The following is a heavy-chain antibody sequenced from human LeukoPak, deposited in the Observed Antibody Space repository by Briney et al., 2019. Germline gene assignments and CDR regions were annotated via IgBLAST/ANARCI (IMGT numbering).Heavy chain of an antibody. CDR1: GGSISSSSYC. Sequence: PSETLSLTCTVSGGSISSSSYCWGWVRQPPGKGLEWIASIYYSGSKTFYNPSLKSRVTISGDTSNNQFSLNLNSVTAADTAVFYCVAYDSGNYGAYFDSWGQGIMVTVSS. D-gene: IGHD3-10*01. J-gene: IGHJ4*02. V-gene: IGHV4-39*07. CDR3: VAYDSGNYGAYFDS. CDR2: IYYSGSKT.